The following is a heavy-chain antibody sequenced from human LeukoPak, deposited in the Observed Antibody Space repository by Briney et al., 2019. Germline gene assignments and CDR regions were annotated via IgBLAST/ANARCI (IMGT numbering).Heavy chain of an antibody. Sequence: SETLSLTCTVSGGSISSYYWSWIRQPPGKGLEWIGYIYYSGSTSYNPSLKSRVTISVDTSKNQFSLKLSSVTAADTAVYYCARVLRDGYNYYFDYWGQGTLVTVSS. J-gene: IGHJ4*02. D-gene: IGHD5-24*01. CDR2: IYYSGST. CDR1: GGSISSYY. CDR3: ARVLRDGYNYYFDY. V-gene: IGHV4-59*01.